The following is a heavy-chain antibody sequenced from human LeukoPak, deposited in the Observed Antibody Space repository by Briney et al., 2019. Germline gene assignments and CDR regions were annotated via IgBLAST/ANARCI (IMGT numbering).Heavy chain of an antibody. CDR2: IRSKAYGGTT. CDR1: GFTFGDYA. CDR3: TRAGGLDIVVVPAVIHFDY. Sequence: GGSLRLSCTASGFTFGDYAMSWVRQAPGKGLEWVGFIRSKAYGGTTEYAASVKGRFTISRDDSKSIAYLQMNSLKTEDTAVYYCTRAGGLDIVVVPAVIHFDYWGQGTLVTVSS. D-gene: IGHD2-2*01. J-gene: IGHJ4*02. V-gene: IGHV3-49*04.